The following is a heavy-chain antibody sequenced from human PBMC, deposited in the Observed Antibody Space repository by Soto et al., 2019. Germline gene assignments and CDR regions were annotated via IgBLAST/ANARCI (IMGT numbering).Heavy chain of an antibody. CDR1: GFTFSRDV. D-gene: IGHD5-18*01. CDR3: ARNLDDTATNYAMDV. CDR2: IWYDGSDI. J-gene: IGHJ6*02. V-gene: IGHV3-33*01. Sequence: QVQLMESGGGVVQPGRSLRLSCGASGFTFSRDVMHWVRQAPGKGLEWVALIWYDGSDISYGDSVKGRFTISRDNSKNTLYLEMNSLRADDTAVYYCARNLDDTATNYAMDVWGHGTTVIVSS.